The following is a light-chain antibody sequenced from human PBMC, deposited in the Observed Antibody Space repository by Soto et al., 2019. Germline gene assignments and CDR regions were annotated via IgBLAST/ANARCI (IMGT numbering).Light chain of an antibody. CDR3: SAWDDSLHVWL. J-gene: IGLJ3*02. CDR1: DSNVGSTA. Sequence: QSVLTQPPSASGAPGQRVTISCSGSDSNVGSTAVNWYQQVPGTAPKLLIFINNQRPSGVPDRFSDSQSGTSASLAISGLQAEDEADYYCSAWDDSLHVWLFGGGTKLTVL. V-gene: IGLV1-44*01. CDR2: INN.